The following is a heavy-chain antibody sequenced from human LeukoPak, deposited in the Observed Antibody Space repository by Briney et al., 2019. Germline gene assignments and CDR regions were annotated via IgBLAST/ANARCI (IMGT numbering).Heavy chain of an antibody. CDR1: GFTFSNAW. CDR3: ARSHSSSWYWWFDP. CDR2: IKSKTDGGTT. V-gene: IGHV3-15*01. Sequence: GGSLRLSCAASGFTFSNAWMSWVRQAPGKGLEWVGRIKSKTDGGTTDYAAPVKGRFTISRDDSKNTLYLQMNSLRAEDTAVYYCARSHSSSWYWWFDPWGQGTLVTVSS. D-gene: IGHD6-13*01. J-gene: IGHJ5*02.